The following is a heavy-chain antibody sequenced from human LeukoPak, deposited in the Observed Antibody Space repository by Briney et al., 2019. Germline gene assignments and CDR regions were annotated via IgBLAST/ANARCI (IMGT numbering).Heavy chain of an antibody. Sequence: GGSLRLSCAASGFTFSSYGMHWVRQAPGKGLEWVAFIRYDGSNKYYADSVKGRFTISRDNSKNTLYLQMNSLRAEDTAVYYCAKGPYSNYPSLFGYWGQGTLVTVSS. J-gene: IGHJ4*02. D-gene: IGHD4-11*01. V-gene: IGHV3-30*02. CDR3: AKGPYSNYPSLFGY. CDR1: GFTFSSYG. CDR2: IRYDGSNK.